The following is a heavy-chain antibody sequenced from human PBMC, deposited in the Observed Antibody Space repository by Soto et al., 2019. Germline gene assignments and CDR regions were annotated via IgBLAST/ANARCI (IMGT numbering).Heavy chain of an antibody. CDR1: GFTFRDYY. D-gene: IGHD3-22*01. J-gene: IGHJ4*02. Sequence: GSLRLSCAASGFTFRDYYMDWVRQAPGKGLEWVGRIRNRANSYTTEYAASVKGRFTISRDDSKKSLYLQMNSLKTEDTAVYYCTRSGGYYDSSQDYWGKGTPVTVSS. V-gene: IGHV3-72*01. CDR2: IRNRANSYTT. CDR3: TRSGGYYDSSQDY.